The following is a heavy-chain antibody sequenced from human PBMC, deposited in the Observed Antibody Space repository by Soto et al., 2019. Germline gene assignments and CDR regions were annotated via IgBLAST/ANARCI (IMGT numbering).Heavy chain of an antibody. Sequence: SETLSLTCTVSGGSVSSGSYYWSWIRQPPGKGLEWIGYIYYSGSTNYNPSLKSRVTISVDTSKNQFSLKLSSVTAADTAVYYCARGAYMSSSWFDYWGQGTLVTVSS. CDR1: GGSVSSGSYY. D-gene: IGHD6-13*01. CDR3: ARGAYMSSSWFDY. V-gene: IGHV4-61*01. CDR2: IYYSGST. J-gene: IGHJ4*02.